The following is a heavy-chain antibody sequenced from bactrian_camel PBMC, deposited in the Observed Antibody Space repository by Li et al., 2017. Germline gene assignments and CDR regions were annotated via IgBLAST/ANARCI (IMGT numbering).Heavy chain of an antibody. CDR3: ATESSGGSCGVGWSPAWPFGS. V-gene: IGHV3S26*01. D-gene: IGHD3*01. CDR1: GYTYSSYC. CDR2: IDSDGST. J-gene: IGHJ6*01. Sequence: VQLVESGGGSVQAGGSLRLSCRASGYTYSSYCMGWFRQAPGKEREGVAAIDSDGSTSYADSVKGRFTISGDNTLYLQMTSLKPEDTAKYYCATESSGGSCGVGWSPAWPFGSWGQGTQVTVS.